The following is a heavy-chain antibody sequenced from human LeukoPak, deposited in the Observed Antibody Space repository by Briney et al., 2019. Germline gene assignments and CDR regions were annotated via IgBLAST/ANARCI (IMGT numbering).Heavy chain of an antibody. CDR1: GYSFTSYW. CDR2: IYPGDSDT. V-gene: IGHV5-51*01. Sequence: GESLKISCKGSGYSFTSYWSGWVRQMPGKGPEWMGIIYPGDSDTRYSPYSQGQVTISAVKSISTAYLQWSSLKASDTAMYYCARSVYYGSGTSPEGFDPWGQGTLVTVSS. CDR3: ARSVYYGSGTSPEGFDP. D-gene: IGHD3-10*01. J-gene: IGHJ5*02.